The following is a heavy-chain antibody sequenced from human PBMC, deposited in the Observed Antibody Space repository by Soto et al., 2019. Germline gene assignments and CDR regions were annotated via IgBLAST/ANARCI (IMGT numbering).Heavy chain of an antibody. CDR3: AHTSCGADCHDGGYFYGLDV. Sequence: SGPTLVNPTQTLTLTCTFSGFSFRSSGVGVGWVRQPPGKALEWLALIYWDDDKRYRPSLKSRLTITKDTSKNQVVLIVTNMDPVDTATYYCAHTSCGADCHDGGYFYGLDVWGQGTTVTVSS. CDR1: GFSFRSSGVG. D-gene: IGHD2-21*02. V-gene: IGHV2-5*02. CDR2: IYWDDDK. J-gene: IGHJ6*02.